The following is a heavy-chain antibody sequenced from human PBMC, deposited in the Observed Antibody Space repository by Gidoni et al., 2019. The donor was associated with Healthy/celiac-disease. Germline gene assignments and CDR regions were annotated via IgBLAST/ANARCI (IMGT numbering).Heavy chain of an antibody. V-gene: IGHV3-33*01. CDR2: IWYDGSNK. CDR1: GFTFSSYG. Sequence: QVQLVESGGGVVQPGRSLRLSCAASGFTFSSYGMHWVRQAPGKGLEWLAVIWYDGSNKYYADSVKGRFTISRDNSKNTLYLQMNSLRAEDRAVYYCARELREYCSSTSCYTVNYYYYYMDVWGKGTTVTVSS. J-gene: IGHJ6*03. D-gene: IGHD2-2*02. CDR3: ARELREYCSSTSCYTVNYYYYYMDV.